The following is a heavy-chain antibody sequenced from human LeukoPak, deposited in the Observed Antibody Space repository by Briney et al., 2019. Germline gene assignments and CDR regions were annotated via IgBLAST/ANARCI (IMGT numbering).Heavy chain of an antibody. V-gene: IGHV3-30-3*01. Sequence: PGGSLRLSCAASGFTFSSYAMHWVRQAPGKGLEWVAVISYDGSNKYYADSVKGRFTISRDNSKNTLYLQMNSLRAEDTAVYYCARGVYYFDYWGQGTLVTVPS. D-gene: IGHD6-13*01. CDR1: GFTFSSYA. CDR3: ARGVYYFDY. J-gene: IGHJ4*02. CDR2: ISYDGSNK.